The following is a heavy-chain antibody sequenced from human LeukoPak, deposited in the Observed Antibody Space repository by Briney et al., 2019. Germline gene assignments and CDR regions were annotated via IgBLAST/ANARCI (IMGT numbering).Heavy chain of an antibody. CDR2: IKADGSEK. V-gene: IGHV3-7*01. Sequence: GGSLRLSCAVSGFTLSTSWMSWVRQAPGKGLEWVANIKADGSEKHYVDSVKGRFTISRDNAKKSLYLQMNSLRVGDTAVYYCGTNYFGSIWGQGTLVTVSS. D-gene: IGHD3-10*01. CDR1: GFTLSTSW. CDR3: GTNYFGSI. J-gene: IGHJ4*02.